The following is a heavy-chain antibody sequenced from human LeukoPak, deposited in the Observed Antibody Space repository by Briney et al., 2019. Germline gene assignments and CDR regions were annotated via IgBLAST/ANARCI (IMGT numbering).Heavy chain of an antibody. CDR3: ARRDLSTGSGSYFFDY. CDR2: IYYSGST. V-gene: IGHV4-30-4*01. D-gene: IGHD3-10*01. Sequence: SQTPSLTCTVSGGSISSGDYYWSWIRQPPGKGLEWIGYIYYSGSTYYNPSLKSRVTISVDTSKNQFSLKLSSVTAADTAVYYCARRDLSTGSGSYFFDYWGQGTQVTVSS. CDR1: GGSISSGDYY. J-gene: IGHJ4*02.